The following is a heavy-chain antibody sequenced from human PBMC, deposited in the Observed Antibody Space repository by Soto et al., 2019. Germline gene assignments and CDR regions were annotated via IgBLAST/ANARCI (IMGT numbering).Heavy chain of an antibody. Sequence: QVQLVQSGAEVKKPGASVKVSCKASGYTFTSYGISWVRQAPGQGLEWMGWISAYNGNTNYAQKLQGRVTMTTDTATITAYMELRSLRSDDAAVYYCARDRVAAAPRYYYYYGMDVWGQGPTVTVSS. V-gene: IGHV1-18*04. D-gene: IGHD6-13*01. CDR1: GYTFTSYG. J-gene: IGHJ6*02. CDR2: ISAYNGNT. CDR3: ARDRVAAAPRYYYYYGMDV.